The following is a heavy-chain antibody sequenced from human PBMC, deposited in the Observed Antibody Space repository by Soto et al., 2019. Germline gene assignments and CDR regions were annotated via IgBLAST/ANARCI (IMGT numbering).Heavy chain of an antibody. CDR1: GFSFSSYG. V-gene: IGHV3-30*18. J-gene: IGHJ4*02. Sequence: QRQLVDSGGGVVQPGRSLRLSCAASGFSFSSYGMHWIRQAPGKGLEWVAVISHDGSFKDYADSVKGRFTISRDNSENTLFLQMNSLRPSDTAVYYCAKDYGPKAPYPYSNTHTDFWGQGTRVTVSS. CDR3: AKDYGPKAPYPYSNTHTDF. D-gene: IGHD6-13*01. CDR2: ISHDGSFK.